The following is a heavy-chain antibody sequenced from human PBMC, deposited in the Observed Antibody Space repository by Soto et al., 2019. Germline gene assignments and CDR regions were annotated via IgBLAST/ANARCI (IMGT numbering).Heavy chain of an antibody. Sequence: QVQLQESGPGLVKPSQTLSLTCTVSGGSISSGGYYWSWIRQHPGKGLEWIGYIYYSGSTYYNPSLKSRVTISVDTSKNQFSLKLSSVTVADTAVYYCASGTYGSGSCFDPWGQGTLVAVSS. V-gene: IGHV4-31*03. D-gene: IGHD3-10*01. CDR2: IYYSGST. CDR1: GGSISSGGYY. J-gene: IGHJ5*02. CDR3: ASGTYGSGSCFDP.